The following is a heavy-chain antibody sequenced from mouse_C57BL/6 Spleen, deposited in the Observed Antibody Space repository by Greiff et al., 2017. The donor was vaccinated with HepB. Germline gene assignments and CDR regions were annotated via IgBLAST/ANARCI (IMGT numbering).Heavy chain of an antibody. Sequence: EVQVVESGPELVKPGASVKISCKASGYSFTGYYMNWVKHSPEKSLEWIGEINPSTGGTTYNQKFKAKATLTVDKSSSTAYMQLNSLTSEDSAVYYCARYDGYYVGAMDYWGQGTSVTVSS. D-gene: IGHD2-3*01. V-gene: IGHV1-42*01. CDR1: GYSFTGYY. J-gene: IGHJ4*01. CDR3: ARYDGYYVGAMDY. CDR2: INPSTGGT.